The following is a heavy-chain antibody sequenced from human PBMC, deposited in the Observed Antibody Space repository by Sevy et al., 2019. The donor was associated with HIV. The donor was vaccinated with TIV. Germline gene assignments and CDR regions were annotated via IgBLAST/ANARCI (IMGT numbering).Heavy chain of an antibody. CDR2: IRSKAGGGTT. CDR3: TTDHRQHGIVVVPFEY. CDR1: VFTFSNAW. Sequence: GGCLRLSCAASVFTFSNAWMSWVRQSPGKGLEWVGRIRSKAGGGTTDYATIVKGKFTISRDDSRDILYLQLNSLETEDTSVYYCTTDHRQHGIVVVPFEYWGQGTVVTVSS. V-gene: IGHV3-15*01. D-gene: IGHD2-15*01. J-gene: IGHJ4*02.